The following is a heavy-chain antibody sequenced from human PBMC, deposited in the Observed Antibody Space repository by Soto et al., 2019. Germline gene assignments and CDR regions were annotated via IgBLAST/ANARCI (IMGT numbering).Heavy chain of an antibody. D-gene: IGHD5-18*01. CDR3: ARGRGYSYDC. V-gene: IGHV3-48*03. CDR2: ISSSGRTI. CDR1: GFTFSSYE. Sequence: EVQLVESGGGLVQPGGSLRLSCAASGFTFSSYEMNWVRQAPGKGLEWVSYISSSGRTIYYAGSVKGRFTISRDNAKNSLYLQMNSLRAEDTAVYYCARGRGYSYDCWGQGTLVTVSS. J-gene: IGHJ4*02.